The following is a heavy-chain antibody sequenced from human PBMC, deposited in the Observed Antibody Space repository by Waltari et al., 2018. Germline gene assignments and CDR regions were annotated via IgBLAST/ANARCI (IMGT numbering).Heavy chain of an antibody. D-gene: IGHD1-1*01. J-gene: IGHJ5*02. CDR2: INSGGDST. Sequence: EVQVLESGGGLAQPGGSLRISCAASGFTFSTYAMRWVRKAPGKGLECVSGINSGGDSTAYVDSVKGRFTISRDNSKNTLYLQMNSLRVEDTALYYCARGINESFEPWGQGTLVTVSS. CDR1: GFTFSTYA. CDR3: ARGINESFEP. V-gene: IGHV3-23*01.